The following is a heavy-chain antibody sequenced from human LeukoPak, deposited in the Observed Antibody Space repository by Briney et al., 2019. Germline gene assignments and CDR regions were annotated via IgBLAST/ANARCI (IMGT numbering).Heavy chain of an antibody. CDR3: ARDLEQLVAFDI. CDR2: IYYSGST. D-gene: IGHD6-6*01. J-gene: IGHJ3*02. V-gene: IGHV4-39*07. CDR1: GGSISSSSYY. Sequence: SETLSLTCTVSGGSISSSSYYWGWIRQPPGKGLEWIGSIYYSGSTNYNPSLKSRVTISVDTSKNQFSLRLSSGTAADTAVYYCARDLEQLVAFDIWGQGTMVTVSS.